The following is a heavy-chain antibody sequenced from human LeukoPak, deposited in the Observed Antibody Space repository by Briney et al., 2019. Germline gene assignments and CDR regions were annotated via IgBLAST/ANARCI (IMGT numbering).Heavy chain of an antibody. D-gene: IGHD3-10*01. V-gene: IGHV3-23*01. CDR1: GFTFSSYA. CDR2: ISGSGGST. J-gene: IGHJ6*03. Sequence: GGSLRLSCAASGFTFSSYAMSWVRQAPGKGLEWVSAISGSGGSTYYADSVKGRFSISRDNSKNTLYLQMNSLRVEDTALYYCAKGIYDSGSYYSNYYYNMDVWGKGTMVTISS. CDR3: AKGIYDSGSYYSNYYYNMDV.